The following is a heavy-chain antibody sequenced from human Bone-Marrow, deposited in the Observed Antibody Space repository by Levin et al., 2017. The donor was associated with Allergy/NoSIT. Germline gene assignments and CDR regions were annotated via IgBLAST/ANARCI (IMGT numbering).Heavy chain of an antibody. J-gene: IGHJ2*01. V-gene: IGHV3-74*01. Sequence: LSLTCAASGFTFSSHWMHWLRQVPGRGLVWVSRINSDGSITTHADSVTGRFTISRDNAKNTLYLQMNSLRAEDTAIYYCANTENRNGYWYFDLWGRGTPVTVSS. CDR2: INSDGSIT. D-gene: IGHD2/OR15-2a*01. CDR1: GFTFSSHW. CDR3: ANTENRNGYWYFDL.